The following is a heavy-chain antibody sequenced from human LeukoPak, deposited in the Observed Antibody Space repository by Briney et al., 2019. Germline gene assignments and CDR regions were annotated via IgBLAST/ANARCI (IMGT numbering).Heavy chain of an antibody. V-gene: IGHV4-4*02. D-gene: IGHD6-19*01. CDR1: GGSISSSNW. CDR3: ARGVAVAGPFDY. CDR2: FYHSGST. Sequence: PSGTLSLTCAVSGGSISSSNWWSLVRQPPGKVLEWIGEFYHSGSTNYNPSLKSRVTISVDKSKNQFSLKLSSVTAADTAVYYCARGVAVAGPFDYWGQGTLVTVSS. J-gene: IGHJ4*02.